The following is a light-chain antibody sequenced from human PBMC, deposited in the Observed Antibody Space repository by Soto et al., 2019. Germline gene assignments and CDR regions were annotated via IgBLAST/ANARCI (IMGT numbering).Light chain of an antibody. Sequence: EIVLTQSPATLSLSPGERATLSCRASQSVSSYLAWYQQKPGQAPRLLIYDASNRAAGIPARFSGSGSGTDFNLTITSLEQEDVAVYCCQQRSNWPVTFGQGTKLQIK. J-gene: IGKJ2*01. V-gene: IGKV3-11*01. CDR2: DAS. CDR3: QQRSNWPVT. CDR1: QSVSSY.